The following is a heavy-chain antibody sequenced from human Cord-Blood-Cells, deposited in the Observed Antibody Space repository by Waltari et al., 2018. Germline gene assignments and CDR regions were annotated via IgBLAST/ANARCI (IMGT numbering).Heavy chain of an antibody. CDR1: VYSFTLSW. CDR2: IYPGDSDT. CDR3: ARRGGDAYWYFDL. Sequence: EVQLVQSGAEVKKPGESLKLSCKGSVYSFTLSWIGRVRQMPGKGLEWMGIIYPGDSDTRYSPSFQGQVTISADKSISTAYLQWSSLKASDTAMYYCARRGGDAYWYFDLWGRGTLVTVSS. D-gene: IGHD2-21*02. J-gene: IGHJ2*01. V-gene: IGHV5-51*03.